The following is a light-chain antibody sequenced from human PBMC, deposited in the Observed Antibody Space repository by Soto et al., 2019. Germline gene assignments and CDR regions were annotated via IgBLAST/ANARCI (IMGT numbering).Light chain of an antibody. CDR2: EAA. J-gene: IGKJ1*01. Sequence: DIQMTQSPSTLSASVGDRVTITCRASQTIHNYLAWYQQKPGEAPKRLIYEAANLESGVPSRFSGSGTGTEFALTISSLQPDDFATYYCQQSNNYPWTFGQGTRVEI. CDR1: QTIHNY. V-gene: IGKV1-5*03. CDR3: QQSNNYPWT.